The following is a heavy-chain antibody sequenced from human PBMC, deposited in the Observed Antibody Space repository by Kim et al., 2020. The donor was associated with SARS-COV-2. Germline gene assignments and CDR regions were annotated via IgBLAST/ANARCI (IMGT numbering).Heavy chain of an antibody. CDR3: AGQNVDIVATIIRGYYYYG. CDR2: IYSGGST. V-gene: IGHV3-66*04. J-gene: IGHJ6*01. CDR1: GFTVSSNY. Sequence: LSLTRAASGFTVSSNYMSWVRQAPGKGLEWVSVIYSGGSTYYADSVKGRFTISRDNSKNTLYLQMNSLRAEDTAVYYCAGQNVDIVATIIRGYYYYG. D-gene: IGHD5-12*01.